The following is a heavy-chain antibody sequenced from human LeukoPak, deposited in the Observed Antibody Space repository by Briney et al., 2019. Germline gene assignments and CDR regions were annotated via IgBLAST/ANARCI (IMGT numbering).Heavy chain of an antibody. CDR2: IYTSGST. D-gene: IGHD3-9*01. CDR1: GGSISSGSYY. CDR3: ATPLIDYDILTGYRRRDAFDI. J-gene: IGHJ3*02. V-gene: IGHV4-61*02. Sequence: PSQTLSLTCTVSGGSISSGSYYRSWIRQPAGKGLEWIGRIYTSGSTNYNPSLKSRVTISVDTSKDQFSLKLSSMTAADTAVYDCATPLIDYDILTGYRRRDAFDIWGQGTMVTVSS.